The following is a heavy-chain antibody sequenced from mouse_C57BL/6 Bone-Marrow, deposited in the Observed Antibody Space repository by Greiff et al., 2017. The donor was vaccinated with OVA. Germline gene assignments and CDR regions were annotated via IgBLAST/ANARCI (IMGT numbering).Heavy chain of an antibody. V-gene: IGHV5-12*01. Sequence: EVQLQQSGGGLVQPGGSLKLSCAASGFTFSDYYMYWVRQTPEKRLEWVAYISNGGGSTYYPDTVKGRFTISRDNAKNTLYLQMSRLKSEDTAMYYCAREGLSLYYFDYWGQGTTLTVSS. CDR2: ISNGGGST. CDR1: GFTFSDYY. D-gene: IGHD6-2*01. CDR3: AREGLSLYYFDY. J-gene: IGHJ2*01.